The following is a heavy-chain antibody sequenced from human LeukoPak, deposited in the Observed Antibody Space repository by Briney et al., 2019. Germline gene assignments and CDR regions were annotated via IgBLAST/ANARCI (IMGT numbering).Heavy chain of an antibody. CDR3: ASGDETSGWYGY. Sequence: PSETLSLTCTVSGGSISSYYWSWIRQPPGKGLEWIGYIYYSGSTNYNPSLKSRVTISVDTSKNQFSLKLNSVTAADTAVYYCASGDETSGWYGYWGQGTLVIVSS. V-gene: IGHV4-59*08. CDR2: IYYSGST. CDR1: GGSISSYY. D-gene: IGHD6-19*01. J-gene: IGHJ4*02.